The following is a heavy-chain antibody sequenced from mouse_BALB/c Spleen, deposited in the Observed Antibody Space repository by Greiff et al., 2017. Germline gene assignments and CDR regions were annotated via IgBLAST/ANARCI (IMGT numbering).Heavy chain of an antibody. CDR2: ISSGGSYT. Sequence: EVKLVESGGGLVKPGGSLKLSCAASGFTFSSYAMSWVRQSPEKRLEWVAEISSGGSYTYYPDTVTGRFTISRDNAKNTLYLEMSSLRSEDTAMYYCARDGNYPYYAMDYGGQGTSGTV. J-gene: IGHJ4*01. V-gene: IGHV5-9-4*01. CDR1: GFTFSSYA. D-gene: IGHD2-1*01. CDR3: ARDGNYPYYAMDY.